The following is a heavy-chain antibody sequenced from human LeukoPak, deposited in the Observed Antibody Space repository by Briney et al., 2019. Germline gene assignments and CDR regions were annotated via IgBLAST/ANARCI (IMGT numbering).Heavy chain of an antibody. J-gene: IGHJ6*02. CDR1: GGSVSSGSYY. Sequence: SETLSLTCTVSGGSVSSGSYYWSWIRQPPGKGLEWIGYIYYSGSTNYNPSLKSRVTISVDTSKNQFSLKLSSVTAADTAVYYCARAPHYYGSGSYYNYYHGYYGMDVWGQGTTVTVSS. V-gene: IGHV4-61*01. D-gene: IGHD3-10*01. CDR2: IYYSGST. CDR3: ARAPHYYGSGSYYNYYHGYYGMDV.